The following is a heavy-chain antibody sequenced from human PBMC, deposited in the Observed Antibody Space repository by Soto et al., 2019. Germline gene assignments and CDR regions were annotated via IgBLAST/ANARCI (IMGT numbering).Heavy chain of an antibody. CDR2: ISNDVDEK. Sequence: QVQLVESGGVVVQPGRSLRLSCVAFGFTFSTSVMHWVRQPPGKGLEWVALISNDVDEKDYGDSVEARLSISRDNAKNMLYLQMRSLRAEDTDVYFCAKARLGIARADSVDHWGQGTLVTVSS. CDR1: GFTFSTSV. J-gene: IGHJ4*02. V-gene: IGHV3-30*18. D-gene: IGHD1-26*01. CDR3: AKARLGIARADSVDH.